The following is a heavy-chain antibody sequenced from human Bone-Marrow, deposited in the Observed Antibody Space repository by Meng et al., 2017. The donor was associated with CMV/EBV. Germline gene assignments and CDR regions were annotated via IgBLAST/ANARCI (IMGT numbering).Heavy chain of an antibody. Sequence: GGSLRLSCAASGFTFSSYSMNWVRQAPGKGLEWVSSISSSSSYIYYADSVKGRFTISRDNSKNSLYLQMNSLRAEDTALYYCAKDGQRFLEWSYGMDVWGQGTTVTVSS. D-gene: IGHD3-3*01. CDR3: AKDGQRFLEWSYGMDV. CDR2: ISSSSSYI. V-gene: IGHV3-21*04. J-gene: IGHJ6*02. CDR1: GFTFSSYS.